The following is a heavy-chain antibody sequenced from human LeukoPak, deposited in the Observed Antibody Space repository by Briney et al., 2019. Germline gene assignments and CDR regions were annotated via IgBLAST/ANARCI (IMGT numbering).Heavy chain of an antibody. CDR2: IRYDGSNK. D-gene: IGHD3-10*01. CDR1: GFSFTNYG. V-gene: IGHV3-30*02. CDR3: AKGGGSGTEFDY. Sequence: PGGSLRLSCAASGFSFTNYGMHWVRQAPGKGLEWVAFIRYDGSNKYYADSVKGRFTISRDNSKNTLYLQTNSPRTEDTAVYYCAKGGGSGTEFDYWGQGTLVTVSS. J-gene: IGHJ4*02.